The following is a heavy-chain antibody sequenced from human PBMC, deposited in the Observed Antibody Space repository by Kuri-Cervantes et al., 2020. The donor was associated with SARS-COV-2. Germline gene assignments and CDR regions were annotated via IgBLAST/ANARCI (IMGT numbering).Heavy chain of an antibody. V-gene: IGHV4-38-2*01. CDR1: GYSISTNYY. CDR2: ISHSGSI. J-gene: IGHJ4*02. CDR3: ARGGTTPNFDF. D-gene: IGHD1-1*01. Sequence: SQTLSLTCAVSGYSISTNYYWGWIRQPPGKGLEWIGSISHSGSIYYSPSLRSRVTMSLDTPKNQFSLKLTSVTAADTAVYYCARGGTTPNFDFWGPGTLVTVSS.